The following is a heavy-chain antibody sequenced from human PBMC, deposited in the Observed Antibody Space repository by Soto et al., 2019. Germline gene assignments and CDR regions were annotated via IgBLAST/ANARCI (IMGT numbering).Heavy chain of an antibody. CDR2: INHSGST. CDR1: GGSFSGYY. D-gene: IGHD3-9*01. CDR3: AIFRRTVLRYFDWLGFDP. V-gene: IGHV4-34*01. J-gene: IGHJ5*02. Sequence: PSETLSLTCAVYGGSFSGYYWSWIRQPPGKGLEWIGEINHSGSTNYNPSLKSRVTISVDTSKNQFSLKLSSVTAADTAVYYCAIFRRTVLRYFDWLGFDPWGQGTLVTVSS.